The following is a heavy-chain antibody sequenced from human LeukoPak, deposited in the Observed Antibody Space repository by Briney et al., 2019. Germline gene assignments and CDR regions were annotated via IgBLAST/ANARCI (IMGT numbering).Heavy chain of an antibody. D-gene: IGHD5-12*01. CDR2: ISGAGGGT. J-gene: IGHJ4*02. CDR1: GITFRSYA. CDR3: ANLVYSNTY. Sequence: QPGRSLRLSCVASGITFRSYALSWVRQAPGKGLEWVSSISGAGGGTFYADSVEGRFTISRDNSKNTLYLQMSSLRGEDTAIYYCANLVYSNTYWGQGTLVTVSS. V-gene: IGHV3-23*01.